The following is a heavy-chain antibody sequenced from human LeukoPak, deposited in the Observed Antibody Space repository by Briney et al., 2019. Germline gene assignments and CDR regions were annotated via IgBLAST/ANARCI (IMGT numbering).Heavy chain of an antibody. Sequence: PGGSLRLSCAASGFTFSSYSMNWVRRAPGKGLEWVSYISSSSTIYYADSVKGRFTISRDNAKNSLYLQMNSLRAEDTAVYYCARDNTWSDAFDIWGQGTMVTVSS. CDR2: ISSSSTI. CDR3: ARDNTWSDAFDI. D-gene: IGHD2-15*01. J-gene: IGHJ3*02. CDR1: GFTFSSYS. V-gene: IGHV3-48*04.